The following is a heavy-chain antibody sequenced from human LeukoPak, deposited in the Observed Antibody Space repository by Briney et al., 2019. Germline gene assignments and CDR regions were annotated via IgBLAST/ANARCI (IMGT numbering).Heavy chain of an antibody. V-gene: IGHV4-4*07. Sequence: PSETLSLTCTVSGGSISSYYGSWVRQPAGKGLEWIGRIYTSGSTNYNPSLKSRVTMSVDTSKNQFSLKLSSVTAADTAVYYCARVGAVAAIPYYYYYMDVWGKGTTVTVSS. CDR3: ARVGAVAAIPYYYYYMDV. CDR2: IYTSGST. D-gene: IGHD6-19*01. CDR1: GGSISSYY. J-gene: IGHJ6*03.